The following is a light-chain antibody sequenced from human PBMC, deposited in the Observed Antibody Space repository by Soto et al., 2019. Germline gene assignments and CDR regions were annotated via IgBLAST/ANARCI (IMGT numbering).Light chain of an antibody. Sequence: DIQLAQSPSTLSASVGDRITITCRATQSINWFAWYQQKPGKAPKLLIFEASRLESGVPSRFSVSGSGTEFTLTISSLQPDDFGTYYCQHYDTYSPMWTFGQGTKVDVK. CDR2: EAS. J-gene: IGKJ1*01. CDR1: QSINW. V-gene: IGKV1-5*03. CDR3: QHYDTYSPMWT.